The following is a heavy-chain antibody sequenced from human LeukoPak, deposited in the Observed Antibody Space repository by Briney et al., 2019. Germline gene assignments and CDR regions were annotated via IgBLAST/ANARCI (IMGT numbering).Heavy chain of an antibody. J-gene: IGHJ4*02. CDR3: ARAIKPASPGSGPGY. CDR1: GYTFTNYY. Sequence: AASEKVSCKASGYTFTNYYMHWVRQAPGQGLEWMGIINPSGGSTSYAQKFQGRVTMTRDMSTSTVYMELSSLRSEDTAVYYCARAIKPASPGSGPGYWGQGTLVTVSS. D-gene: IGHD2-2*01. CDR2: INPSGGST. V-gene: IGHV1-46*01.